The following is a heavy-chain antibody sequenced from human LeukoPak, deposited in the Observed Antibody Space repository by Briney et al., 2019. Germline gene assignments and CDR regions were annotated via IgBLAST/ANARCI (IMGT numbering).Heavy chain of an antibody. Sequence: ASVKVSCKASGGTFSSYVISWVRQAPGQGLEWMGRIIPILGIANYAQKFQGRVTITADKSTSTAYMELSSLRSEDTAVYYCARGSAVAGTLDYWGQGTLVTVSS. D-gene: IGHD6-19*01. J-gene: IGHJ4*02. CDR1: GGTFSSYV. CDR2: IIPILGIA. V-gene: IGHV1-69*04. CDR3: ARGSAVAGTLDY.